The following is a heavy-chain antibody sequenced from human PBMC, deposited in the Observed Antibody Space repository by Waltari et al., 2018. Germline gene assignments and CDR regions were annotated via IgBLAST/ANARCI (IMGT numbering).Heavy chain of an antibody. V-gene: IGHV4-4*07. D-gene: IGHD6-13*01. CDR3: ARVHPGIAAIDAFDI. CDR2: IYTSGST. CDR1: GGSISSYY. J-gene: IGHJ3*02. Sequence: QVQLQESGPGLVKPSETLSLTCTVSGGSISSYYWSWIQQPAGKGLEWIGRIYTSGSTNYNPSLKSRVTMSVDTSKNQFSLKLSSVTAADTAVYYCARVHPGIAAIDAFDIWGQGTMVTVSS.